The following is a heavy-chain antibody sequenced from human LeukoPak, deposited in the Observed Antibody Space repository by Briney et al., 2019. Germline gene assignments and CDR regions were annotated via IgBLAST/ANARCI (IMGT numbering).Heavy chain of an antibody. CDR3: ARYVVTRGYSFDY. V-gene: IGHV4-39*01. D-gene: IGHD4-23*01. Sequence: PSETLSLTCTVSGGSISSSSYYWGWVRQPPGKGPEWIGTIYYSGTTYYNPSLKSRVTVSVDTSKNQFSPRLSSVTAADTAVYFCARYVVTRGYSFDYWGQGTLVTVSS. CDR2: IYYSGTT. CDR1: GGSISSSSYY. J-gene: IGHJ4*02.